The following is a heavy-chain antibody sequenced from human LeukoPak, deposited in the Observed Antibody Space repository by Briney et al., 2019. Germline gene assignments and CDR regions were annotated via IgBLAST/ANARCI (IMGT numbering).Heavy chain of an antibody. CDR1: GFTFNSYG. D-gene: IGHD3-22*01. CDR3: AIDPADYYETNSLDF. CDR2: INNGGENT. V-gene: IGHV3-23*01. J-gene: IGHJ4*02. Sequence: GGSLRLSCAASGFTFNSYGMTWFRQAPGKGLEWVSTINNGGENTHYADSVKGRFTISRDNSKNTLYLQVNSLRAEDTALYYCAIDPADYYETNSLDFWGQGTPVTVSS.